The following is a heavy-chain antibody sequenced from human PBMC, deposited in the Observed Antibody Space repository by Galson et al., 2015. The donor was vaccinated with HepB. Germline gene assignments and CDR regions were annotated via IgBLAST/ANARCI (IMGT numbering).Heavy chain of an antibody. V-gene: IGHV3-21*01. Sequence: SLRLSCAASGFTFSSYSMNWVRQAPGKGLEWVSSISSSSSYIYYADSVKGRFTISRDNAKNSLYLQMNSLRAEDTAVYYCARDLGQNNYSYGRIYYYSYYGMDVWGQGTTVTVSS. CDR1: GFTFSSYS. J-gene: IGHJ6*02. CDR2: ISSSSSYI. CDR3: ARDLGQNNYSYGRIYYYSYYGMDV. D-gene: IGHD5-18*01.